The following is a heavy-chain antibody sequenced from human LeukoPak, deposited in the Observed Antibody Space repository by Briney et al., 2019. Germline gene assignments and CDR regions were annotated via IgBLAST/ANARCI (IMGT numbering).Heavy chain of an antibody. Sequence: SETLSLTCTVSGGSISSDYWSWIRQPPGKGLEWIGEINHSGSTNYNPSLKSRVTISVDTSKNQFSLKLSSVTAADTAVYYCARFGITMVRGVNPTFDPWGQGTLVTVSS. J-gene: IGHJ5*02. V-gene: IGHV4-34*01. CDR2: INHSGST. CDR3: ARFGITMVRGVNPTFDP. CDR1: GGSISSDY. D-gene: IGHD3-10*01.